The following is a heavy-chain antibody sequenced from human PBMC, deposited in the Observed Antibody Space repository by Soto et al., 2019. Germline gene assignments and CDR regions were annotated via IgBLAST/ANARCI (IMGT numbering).Heavy chain of an antibody. D-gene: IGHD5-12*01. CDR2: IDPSDSYT. J-gene: IGHJ6*02. CDR1: GFNFTTYW. Sequence: PGESLKISCKGSGFNFTTYWISWVRQMPGKGLEWMGRIDPSDSYTNYSPSFQGHVTISADKSISTAYLQWSSLKASDTAMYYCARLAMATRRGYYGMDVWGQGTTVTVSS. V-gene: IGHV5-10-1*01. CDR3: ARLAMATRRGYYGMDV.